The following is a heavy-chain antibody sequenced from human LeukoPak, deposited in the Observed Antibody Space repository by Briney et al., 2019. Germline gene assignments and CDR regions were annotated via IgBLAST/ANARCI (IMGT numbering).Heavy chain of an antibody. V-gene: IGHV1-2*02. CDR1: GYTFTGYY. J-gene: IGHJ4*02. CDR3: ARGSGFSSSLGGRVY. Sequence: ASVKVSCKASGYTFTGYYMHWVRQAPGQGLEWMGWINPNSGGTNYAQKFQGRVTMTGDTSISTAYMELSRLRSDDTAVYYCARGSGFSSSLGGRVYWGQGTLVTVSS. D-gene: IGHD6-13*01. CDR2: INPNSGGT.